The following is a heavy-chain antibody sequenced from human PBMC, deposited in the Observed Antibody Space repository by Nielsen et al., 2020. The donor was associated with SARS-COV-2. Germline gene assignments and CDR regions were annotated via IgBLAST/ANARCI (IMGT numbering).Heavy chain of an antibody. CDR1: GGSISSSSYY. J-gene: IGHJ4*02. V-gene: IGHV4-39*07. CDR3: ATTTDYVWGSYRYFDY. D-gene: IGHD3-16*02. Sequence: SETLSLTFTVSGGSISSSSYYWGWIRQPPGKGLEWIGSIYYSGSTYYNPSLKSRVTISVDTSKNQFSLKLSSVTAADTAVYYCATTTDYVWGSYRYFDYWGQGTLVTVSS. CDR2: IYYSGST.